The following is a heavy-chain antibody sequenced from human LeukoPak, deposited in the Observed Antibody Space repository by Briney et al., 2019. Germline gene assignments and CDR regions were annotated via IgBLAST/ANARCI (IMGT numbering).Heavy chain of an antibody. V-gene: IGHV3-23*01. CDR1: GFTFSSYA. J-gene: IGHJ4*02. D-gene: IGHD1-1*01. Sequence: PGGSLRLSCAASGFTFSSYATSWVRQSPAGGLEGVASISPGGGTTYYADYVKGRFTISRDNSKNSLFVQMNSLRAEDTAVYFCAKSRSGSANWALRIFDNWGQGTLVTVSS. CDR3: AKSRSGSANWALRIFDN. CDR2: ISPGGGTT.